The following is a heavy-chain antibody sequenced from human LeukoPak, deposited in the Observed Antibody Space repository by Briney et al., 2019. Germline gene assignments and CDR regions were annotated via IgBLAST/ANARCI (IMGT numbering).Heavy chain of an antibody. V-gene: IGHV4-39*07. D-gene: IGHD6-19*01. CDR2: IYYSGST. CDR3: ARDNSGWGIDY. J-gene: IGHJ4*02. CDR1: GGSISSSSYY. Sequence: SETLSLTCTVSGGSISSSSYYWGWIRQPPGKGLEWIGSIYYSGSTYYNPSLKSRVTISVDTSKNQFSLKLSSVTAADTAVYYCARDNSGWGIDYWGQGTLVTVSS.